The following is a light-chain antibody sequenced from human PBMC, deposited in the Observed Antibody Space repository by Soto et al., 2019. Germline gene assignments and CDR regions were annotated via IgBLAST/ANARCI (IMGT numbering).Light chain of an antibody. V-gene: IGKV3-15*01. Sequence: EIVMTQSPATLSVSPGERATLSCRASQSVSSNLAWYQQKPGQAPRLLIYRASTRATGIPARFSGSGSGTEFTLIISSLQSEDFAVYYCQQYNNWPQTFGQGTKVEIK. J-gene: IGKJ1*01. CDR1: QSVSSN. CDR3: QQYNNWPQT. CDR2: RAS.